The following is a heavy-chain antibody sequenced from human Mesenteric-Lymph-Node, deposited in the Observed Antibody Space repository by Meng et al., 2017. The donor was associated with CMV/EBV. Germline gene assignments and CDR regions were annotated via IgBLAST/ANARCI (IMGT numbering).Heavy chain of an antibody. D-gene: IGHD5-24*01. V-gene: IGHV3-66*02. Sequence: GESLKISCAASGFTVSSNHMSWVRQAPGKGLEWVSVIYSVDTTDYADSVKGRFTISRDDSKSTLYLDMNSLSAEDTAVYYCAKDGRETPFAWGQGTAVTVSS. CDR1: GFTVSSNH. CDR2: IYSVDTT. J-gene: IGHJ6*02. CDR3: AKDGRETPFA.